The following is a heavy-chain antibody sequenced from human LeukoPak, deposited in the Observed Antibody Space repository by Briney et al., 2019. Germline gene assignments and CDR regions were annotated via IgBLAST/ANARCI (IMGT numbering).Heavy chain of an antibody. CDR1: GYTFTSYG. J-gene: IGHJ4*02. D-gene: IGHD6-19*01. V-gene: IGHV1-18*04. CDR2: ISAYNGNT. CDR3: ARDLAPIAVAGTPFDY. Sequence: GASVTVSCKASGYTFTSYGISWVRQAPGQGLEWMGWISAYNGNTNYAQKLQGRVTMTTDTSTSTAYMELRSLRSDDPAVYSCARDLAPIAVAGTPFDYWGQGTLVTVSS.